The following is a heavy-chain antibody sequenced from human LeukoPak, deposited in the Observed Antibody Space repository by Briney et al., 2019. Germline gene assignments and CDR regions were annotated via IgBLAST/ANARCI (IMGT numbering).Heavy chain of an antibody. CDR2: FGVGDDST. D-gene: IGHD3-10*01. J-gene: IGHJ4*02. CDR3: AKRTGSGRQEFFDY. Sequence: PGGSLRLTCAVSGFTFSRYAVHWVRRAPGKGLEWVSGFGVGDDSTYYADSVRGRFIVSRDKSKNTLFLQINNLRAEDTAIYYCAKRTGSGRQEFFDYWGQGTVVTVSS. CDR1: GFTFSRYA. V-gene: IGHV3-23*01.